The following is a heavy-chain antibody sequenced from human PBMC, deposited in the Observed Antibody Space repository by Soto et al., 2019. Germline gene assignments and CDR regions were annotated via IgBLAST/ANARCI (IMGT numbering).Heavy chain of an antibody. CDR2: IWYDGSNK. CDR3: ARDSPANSTSCPADP. V-gene: IGHV3-33*01. J-gene: IGHJ5*02. CDR1: GFTFSSYG. Sequence: GGSLRLSCAASGFTFSSYGMHWVRQAPGKGLEWVAVIWYDGSNKYYADSVKGRFTISRDNSKNTLYLQMNSLGAEDTAVYYCARDSPANSTSCPADPWGQGTLVTVSS. D-gene: IGHD2-2*01.